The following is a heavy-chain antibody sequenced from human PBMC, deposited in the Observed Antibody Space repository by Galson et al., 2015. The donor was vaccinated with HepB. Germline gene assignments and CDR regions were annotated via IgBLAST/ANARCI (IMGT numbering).Heavy chain of an antibody. CDR2: ISGYNGNT. Sequence: SVKVSCKASGYSFSSYGITWVRQAPGQGLEWMGWISGYNGNTNYAQKFQDRLTMTTDTSTKTCYMEMRSLRSDDTAVYYCARAAPMAAAGLRFGFDPWGQGTLVTVSS. CDR3: ARAAPMAAAGLRFGFDP. J-gene: IGHJ5*02. CDR1: GYSFSSYG. D-gene: IGHD5/OR15-5a*01. V-gene: IGHV1-18*01.